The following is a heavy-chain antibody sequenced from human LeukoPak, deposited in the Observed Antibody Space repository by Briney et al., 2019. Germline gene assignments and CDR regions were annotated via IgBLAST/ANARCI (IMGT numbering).Heavy chain of an antibody. CDR3: MRQPTRDGFDI. J-gene: IGHJ3*02. CDR2: IYYNGDT. Sequence: PSETLSLTCTVSGGSISSRSHFWGWIRQPPGKGLKWIGSIYYNGDTYYHPSFKSRVAISGDTSKNQFSLKLSSVTAADTAVYYCMRQPTRDGFDIWGQGTMVTVSS. CDR1: GGSISSRSHF. V-gene: IGHV4-39*01.